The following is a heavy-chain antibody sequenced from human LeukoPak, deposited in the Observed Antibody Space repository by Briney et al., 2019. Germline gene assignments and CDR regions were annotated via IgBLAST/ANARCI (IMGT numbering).Heavy chain of an antibody. CDR2: MNQDGSEK. J-gene: IGHJ4*02. D-gene: IGHD5-18*01. Sequence: GGSLRLSCAASGFSFSSYWMSWVRQAPGKGLEWVANMNQDGSEKYYVDSVKGRFTISRDNAKNSLYLQMNSLRAEDTAVYYCARRGYSYGLGYWGQGTLVTVSS. CDR1: GFSFSSYW. CDR3: ARRGYSYGLGY. V-gene: IGHV3-7*01.